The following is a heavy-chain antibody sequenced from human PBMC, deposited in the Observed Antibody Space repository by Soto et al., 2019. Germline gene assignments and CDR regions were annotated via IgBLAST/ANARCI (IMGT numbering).Heavy chain of an antibody. J-gene: IGHJ4*02. CDR1: GVNFRSHA. Sequence: AGGPLRLCWAAAGVNFRSHAMSWVSKTQGKGLEWGSGISGSGGITNYADSVKGRFTISRDNSKNTLYLQMNSLRADDTAVYYCAKSSTDIVVVPQSIKEFEYWGQGASVPGSS. V-gene: IGHV3-23*01. D-gene: IGHD2-2*01. CDR2: ISGSGGIT. CDR3: AKSSTDIVVVPQSIKEFEY.